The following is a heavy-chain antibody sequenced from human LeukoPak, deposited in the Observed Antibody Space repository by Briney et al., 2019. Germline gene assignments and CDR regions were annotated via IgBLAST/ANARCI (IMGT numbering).Heavy chain of an antibody. CDR2: IYHSGST. CDR3: ARQGVVVPAAGDFWSGYYSNYFDY. CDR1: GYSISSGYY. D-gene: IGHD3-3*01. Sequence: PSETLSLTCAVSGYSISSGYYWGWIRQPPGKGLEWIGSIYHSGSTYYNTSLESRVTISVDTSKNQFSLKLSSVTAADTAVYYCARQGVVVPAAGDFWSGYYSNYFDYWGQGTLVTVSS. V-gene: IGHV4-38-2*01. J-gene: IGHJ4*02.